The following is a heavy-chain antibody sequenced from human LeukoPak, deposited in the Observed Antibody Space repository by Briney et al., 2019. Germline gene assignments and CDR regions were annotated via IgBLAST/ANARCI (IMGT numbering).Heavy chain of an antibody. Sequence: PSETLSLNCAVYGGSFSGYYWSWIRQPPGKGLEWIGEINHSGSTNYNPSLKSRVTISVDTSKNQFSLKLSSVTAADTAVYYCARAWDYYYGMDVWGQGTTVTVSS. V-gene: IGHV4-34*01. J-gene: IGHJ6*02. CDR3: ARAWDYYYGMDV. CDR1: GGSFSGYY. CDR2: INHSGST. D-gene: IGHD7-27*01.